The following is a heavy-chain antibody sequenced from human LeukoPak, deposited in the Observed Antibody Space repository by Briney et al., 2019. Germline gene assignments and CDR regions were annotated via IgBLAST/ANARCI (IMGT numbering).Heavy chain of an antibody. CDR2: LSWNSGAL. V-gene: IGHV3-9*01. J-gene: IGHJ4*02. CDR3: TKAESSTFYYGYFDS. D-gene: IGHD3-22*01. Sequence: GGSLRLSCAASGFTFDNYAMHWVRHAPGKGLEWVSGLSWNSGALGYADSVRGRFTISRDNAKNSLYVQMNSLTAEDTALYYCTKAESSTFYYGYFDSWGQGTLVTVSS. CDR1: GFTFDNYA.